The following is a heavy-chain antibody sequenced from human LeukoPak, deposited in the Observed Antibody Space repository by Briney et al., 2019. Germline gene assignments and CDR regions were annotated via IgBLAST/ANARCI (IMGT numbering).Heavy chain of an antibody. CDR2: IIPIFGTA. D-gene: IGHD3-10*01. Sequence: GASVKVSCKASGGTFSSYAISWVRQAPGQGLEWMGGIIPIFGTANYAQKFQGRVTITADESTSTAYMELSSLRSEDMAVYYCARGDYGSGSYLYYYYYYMDVWGKGTTVTISS. CDR1: GGTFSSYA. CDR3: ARGDYGSGSYLYYYYYYMDV. J-gene: IGHJ6*03. V-gene: IGHV1-69*13.